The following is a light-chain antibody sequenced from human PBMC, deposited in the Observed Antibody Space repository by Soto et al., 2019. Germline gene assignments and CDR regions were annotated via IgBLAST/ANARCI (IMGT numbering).Light chain of an antibody. Sequence: QSVLTQPPSASGTPGQPVTISSSGSSSNIGTNYVSWYQQLPGTAPKLLIYGNNQRPSGVPDRFSGSRSGTSASLAISGLRSEDEADYYCAAWDDSLSGVVFGGGTKLTVL. CDR1: SSNIGTNY. CDR2: GNN. CDR3: AAWDDSLSGVV. V-gene: IGLV1-47*01. J-gene: IGLJ3*02.